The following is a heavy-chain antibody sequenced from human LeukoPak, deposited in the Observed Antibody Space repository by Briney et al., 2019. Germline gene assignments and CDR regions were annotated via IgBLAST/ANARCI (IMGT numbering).Heavy chain of an antibody. D-gene: IGHD3-16*01. Sequence: GGSLRLSCAASGFTFSSSAMSWVRQAPRKGLEWVSRISTDGSSRSYADSVKGRFTISRDNSKNTLYLQMNSLRAEDTAVYYCAKLLNGYYYYGMDVWGQGTTVTVSS. V-gene: IGHV3-23*01. CDR2: ISTDGSSR. CDR1: GFTFSSSA. CDR3: AKLLNGYYYYGMDV. J-gene: IGHJ6*02.